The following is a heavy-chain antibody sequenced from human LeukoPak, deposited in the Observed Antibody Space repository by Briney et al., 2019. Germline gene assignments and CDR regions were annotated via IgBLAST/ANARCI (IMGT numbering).Heavy chain of an antibody. D-gene: IGHD1-26*01. Sequence: ASVKVSCKASGYTFTSYYMHWVRQAPGQGLEWMGWISAYNGNTNYAQKLQGRVTMTTDTSTSTAYMELRSLRSDDTAVYYCARAIVGATRRRFDPRGQGTLVTVSS. CDR2: ISAYNGNT. J-gene: IGHJ5*02. V-gene: IGHV1-18*04. CDR1: GYTFTSYY. CDR3: ARAIVGATRRRFDP.